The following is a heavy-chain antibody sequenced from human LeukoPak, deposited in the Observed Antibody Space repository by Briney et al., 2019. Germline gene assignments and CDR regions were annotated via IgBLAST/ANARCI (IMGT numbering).Heavy chain of an antibody. J-gene: IGHJ3*02. V-gene: IGHV4-61*02. CDR3: AKSVYGSNPLDI. CDR1: GGSISSGSYY. D-gene: IGHD3-22*01. CDR2: IYTSGST. Sequence: SETLSLTCTVSGGSISSGSYYWSWIRQPAGKGLEWIGRIYTSGSTNYNPSLKSRVTISVDTSKNQFSLKLSSVTAADTAVYYCAKSVYGSNPLDIWGQGTMVTVSS.